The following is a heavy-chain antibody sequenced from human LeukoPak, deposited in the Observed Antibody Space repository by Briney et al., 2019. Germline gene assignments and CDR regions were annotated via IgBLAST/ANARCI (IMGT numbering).Heavy chain of an antibody. V-gene: IGHV5-51*01. J-gene: IGHJ4*02. CDR2: IWPDDSDT. CDR3: ARLADTTC. CDR1: GYTFTNYW. Sequence: GESLKISCKGSGYTFTNYWIAWVRQMPGKGLEWVGSIWPDDSDTRYSPSFRGQVTFSADNSISTAFLQWSSQKASDTAIYFCARLADTTCWGQGTLVTVSS. D-gene: IGHD2-2*01.